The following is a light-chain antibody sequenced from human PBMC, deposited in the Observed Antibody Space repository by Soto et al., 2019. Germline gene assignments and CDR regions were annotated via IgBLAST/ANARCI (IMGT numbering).Light chain of an antibody. V-gene: IGKV1-6*01. CDR2: AAS. Sequence: AIQMTQSPSSLSASVGDRVTITCRASQGIRSDLGWYQQKPGRAPKVLISAASSLQGGVPSRFRGSGSGTDFTLTISSLQPEDFATYYWLQHYNFPWTFGQGTKVQIK. CDR3: LQHYNFPWT. J-gene: IGKJ1*01. CDR1: QGIRSD.